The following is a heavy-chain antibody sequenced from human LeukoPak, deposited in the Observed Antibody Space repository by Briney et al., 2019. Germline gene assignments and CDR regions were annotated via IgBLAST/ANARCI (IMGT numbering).Heavy chain of an antibody. CDR2: ISSSGSTI. D-gene: IGHD2-2*01. V-gene: IGHV3-11*01. CDR3: ASSYCSSTSCYAVGYYYYGMDV. CDR1: GFTFSDYY. J-gene: IGHJ6*02. Sequence: GGSLRLSCAASGFTFSDYYMSWIRQAPGKGLEWVSYISSSGSTIYYADSVKGRFTISRDNAKNSLYLQMNSLRAEDTAVYYYASSYCSSTSCYAVGYYYYGMDVWGQGTTVTVSS.